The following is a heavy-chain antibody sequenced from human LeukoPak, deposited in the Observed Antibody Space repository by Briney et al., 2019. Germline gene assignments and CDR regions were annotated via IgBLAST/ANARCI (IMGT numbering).Heavy chain of an antibody. V-gene: IGHV5-51*01. CDR3: ASLTAMPRGYFDY. CDR2: IYPGDSDT. Sequence: GESLKISCKGSGYSFTSYWIVWVRQMPGKGLEWMGIIYPGDSDTRYSPSFQGQVTISADKSISTAYLQWSSLKASDTAMYYCASLTAMPRGYFDYWGQGTLVTVSS. J-gene: IGHJ4*02. CDR1: GYSFTSYW. D-gene: IGHD5-18*01.